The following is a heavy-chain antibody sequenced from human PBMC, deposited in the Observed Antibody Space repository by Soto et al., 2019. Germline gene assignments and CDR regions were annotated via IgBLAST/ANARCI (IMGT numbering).Heavy chain of an antibody. V-gene: IGHV3-23*04. D-gene: IGHD1-26*01. Sequence: VQLVESGGGVVQPGRSLRLSCAASGFTFSSYAMSWVRQAPGKGLEWVSAISGSGGSTYYADSVKGRFTISRDNSKNTLYLQMNSLRAEDTAVYYCAKDTRRRWELSRDAFDIWGQGTMVTVSS. J-gene: IGHJ3*02. CDR2: ISGSGGST. CDR3: AKDTRRRWELSRDAFDI. CDR1: GFTFSSYA.